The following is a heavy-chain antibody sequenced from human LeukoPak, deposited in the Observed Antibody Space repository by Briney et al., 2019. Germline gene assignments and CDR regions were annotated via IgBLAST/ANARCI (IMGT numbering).Heavy chain of an antibody. CDR3: ARGAGYNYPYYFDY. J-gene: IGHJ4*02. Sequence: GGSLRLSCAASGFTVSSDYMNWVRQAPGKGLEWVSVIYGGGNIYYADSVKGRFTISRDNSKNTLYLQMNSLRAEDTAVYYCARGAGYNYPYYFDYWGQGTLVTVSS. CDR2: IYGGGNI. D-gene: IGHD5-24*01. V-gene: IGHV3-53*01. CDR1: GFTVSSDY.